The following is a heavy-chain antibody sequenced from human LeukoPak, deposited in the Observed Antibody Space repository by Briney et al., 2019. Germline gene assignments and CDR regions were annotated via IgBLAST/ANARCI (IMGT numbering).Heavy chain of an antibody. J-gene: IGHJ4*02. CDR3: ANYRS. V-gene: IGHV3-23*01. Sequence: GGSLRLSCAGSGFTFSSYAMSWVRQAPGKRLEWVSGISGSGSSTHYADSVKGRFTISRDNSKSTLYLQMSSLRDEDTAVYYCANYRSWGQGTLVTVSS. CDR2: ISGSGSST. D-gene: IGHD1-14*01. CDR1: GFTFSSYA.